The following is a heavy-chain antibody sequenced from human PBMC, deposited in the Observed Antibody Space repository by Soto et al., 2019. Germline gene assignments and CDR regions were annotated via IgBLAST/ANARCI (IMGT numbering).Heavy chain of an antibody. V-gene: IGHV3-21*01. CDR3: ATYCSSTSCLVRYYGMDV. Sequence: NPGGSLRLSCAASGFTFSSYSMNWVRQAPGKGLEWVSSISSSSSYIYYADSVKGRFTISRDNAKNSLYLQMNSLRAEDTAVYYCATYCSSTSCLVRYYGMDVWGQGTTVTVSS. CDR1: GFTFSSYS. CDR2: ISSSSSYI. D-gene: IGHD2-2*01. J-gene: IGHJ6*02.